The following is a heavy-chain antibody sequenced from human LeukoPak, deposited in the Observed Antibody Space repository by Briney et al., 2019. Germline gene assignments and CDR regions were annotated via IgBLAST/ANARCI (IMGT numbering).Heavy chain of an antibody. CDR1: GYTFTSYD. CDR3: AREDRTITFDY. J-gene: IGHJ4*02. V-gene: IGHV1-8*01. D-gene: IGHD1-14*01. Sequence: ASVKVSCKASGYTFTSYDINWVRQAPGQGLEWMGWMNPNSGNTGYAQKLQGRVTMTTDTSTSTAYMELRSLRSDDTAVYYCAREDRTITFDYWGQGTLVTVSS. CDR2: MNPNSGNT.